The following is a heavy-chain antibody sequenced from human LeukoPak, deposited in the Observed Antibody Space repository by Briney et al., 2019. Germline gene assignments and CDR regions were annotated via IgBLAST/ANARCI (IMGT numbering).Heavy chain of an antibody. Sequence: ASVKVSCKASGYTFTSYDINWVRQATGQGLEWMGWMNPNSGNTGYAQKFQGRVTITRNTSISTAYMELSSLRSEDTAVYYCARSPTYCGGDCYFVEWGQGTLVTVSS. CDR1: GYTFTSYD. D-gene: IGHD2-21*02. J-gene: IGHJ4*02. CDR2: MNPNSGNT. V-gene: IGHV1-8*03. CDR3: ARSPTYCGGDCYFVE.